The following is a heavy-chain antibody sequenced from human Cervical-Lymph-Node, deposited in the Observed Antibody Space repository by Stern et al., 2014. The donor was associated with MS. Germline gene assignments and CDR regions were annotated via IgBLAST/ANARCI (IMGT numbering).Heavy chain of an antibody. CDR1: GYTFTSYG. J-gene: IGHJ6*02. CDR2: ISAYNGNT. V-gene: IGHV1-18*01. Sequence: MQLVEPGAEVKKPGASVKVSCKASGYTFTSYGISWVRPAPGQGLEWMGWISAYNGNTNYAQKLQGRVTMTTDTSTSTAYMELRSLRSDDTAVYYCARPYSGYDHYYYYGMDVWGQGTTVTVSS. D-gene: IGHD5-12*01. CDR3: ARPYSGYDHYYYYGMDV.